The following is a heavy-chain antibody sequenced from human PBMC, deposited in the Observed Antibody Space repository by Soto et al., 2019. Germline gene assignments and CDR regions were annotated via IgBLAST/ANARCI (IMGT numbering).Heavy chain of an antibody. CDR2: ISGSDDRT. CDR1: GFTFSSYA. Sequence: EVELLESGAGLVQPGGSLRLSCAASGFTFSSYAMSWVRQAPGKGLEWVSVISGSDDRTFYANSVKGRFTISRDNSKNTLYLQMNSLRAEDTAVYYCAKGSCASPYDVLDIWGQGTMVTVSS. D-gene: IGHD3-16*01. V-gene: IGHV3-23*01. CDR3: AKGSCASPYDVLDI. J-gene: IGHJ3*02.